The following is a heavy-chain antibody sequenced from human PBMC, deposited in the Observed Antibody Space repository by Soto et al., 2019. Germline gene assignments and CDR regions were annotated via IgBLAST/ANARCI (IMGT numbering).Heavy chain of an antibody. J-gene: IGHJ3*01. CDR1: GFIINSLN. CDR2: ISEDGTNK. V-gene: IGHV3-30-3*01. CDR3: ARDHPDSIGNYAGLGSRPLNL. D-gene: IGHD3-22*01. Sequence: GGSLRLSCAVSGFIINSLNLHWVRQAPGKGLEWVSFISEDGTNKYYSDSVRGRFTISRDNSKNTVYLHMNSLRVEDTAVYYCARDHPDSIGNYAGLGSRPLNLWGQGTMVTVSS.